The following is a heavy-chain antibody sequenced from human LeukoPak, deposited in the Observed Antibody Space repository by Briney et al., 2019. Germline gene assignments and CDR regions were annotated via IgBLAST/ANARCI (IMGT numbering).Heavy chain of an antibody. CDR1: GGSFSGYY. J-gene: IGHJ4*02. Sequence: SETLSLTCAVYGGSFSGYYWSWIRQPPGKGLEWIGEINHSGSTNYNPSLKSRVTISVDTSKNQFSLKLSSVTAADTAVYYCARVSWRWLRPFDYRGQGTLVTVSS. D-gene: IGHD5-24*01. V-gene: IGHV4-34*01. CDR3: ARVSWRWLRPFDY. CDR2: INHSGST.